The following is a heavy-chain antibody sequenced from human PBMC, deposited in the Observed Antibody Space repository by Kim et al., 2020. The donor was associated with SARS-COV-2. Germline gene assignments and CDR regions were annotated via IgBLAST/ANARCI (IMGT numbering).Heavy chain of an antibody. CDR1: GFTFSSYA. D-gene: IGHD1-26*01. CDR2: ISYDGSNK. Sequence: GGSLRLSCAASGFTFSSYAMHWVRQAPGKGLEWVAVISYDGSNKYYADSVKGRFTISRDNSKNTLYLQMNSLRAEDTAVYYCARDKAWELLISYFDYWGQGTLVTVSS. CDR3: ARDKAWELLISYFDY. V-gene: IGHV3-30*04. J-gene: IGHJ4*02.